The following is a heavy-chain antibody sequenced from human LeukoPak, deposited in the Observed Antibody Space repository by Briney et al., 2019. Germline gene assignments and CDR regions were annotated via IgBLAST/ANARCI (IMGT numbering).Heavy chain of an antibody. J-gene: IGHJ4*02. D-gene: IGHD5-24*01. CDR3: TKGMATIRRHIDS. V-gene: IGHV3-64*01. CDR1: GFTFSSYA. CDR2: ISSNGGST. Sequence: GGSLRLSCAASGFTFSSYAMHWVRQAPGKGLEYVSGISSNGGSTYYANSVKGRFTISRDNSKNTLYLQMGSLRAEDTAIYCCTKGMATIRRHIDSWGQGTLVTVSS.